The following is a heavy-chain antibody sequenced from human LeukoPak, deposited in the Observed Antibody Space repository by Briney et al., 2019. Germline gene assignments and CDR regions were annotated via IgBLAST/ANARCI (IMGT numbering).Heavy chain of an antibody. J-gene: IGHJ6*02. Sequence: GGSLRLSCAASGFTFSSYGMHWVRQAPGKGLEWVAVIWYDGSNKYYADSVKGRFTISRDNSKNTLYLQMSSLRAEDTAVYYCARAPITMVRGVILPKDYYGMDVWGQGTTATVSS. V-gene: IGHV3-33*01. CDR1: GFTFSSYG. D-gene: IGHD3-10*01. CDR3: ARAPITMVRGVILPKDYYGMDV. CDR2: IWYDGSNK.